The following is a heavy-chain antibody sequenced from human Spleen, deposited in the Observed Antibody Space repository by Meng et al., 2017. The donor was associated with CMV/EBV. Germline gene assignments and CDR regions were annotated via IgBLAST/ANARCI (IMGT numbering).Heavy chain of an antibody. CDR3: GRDMDV. CDR2: INQDGSQR. Sequence: GGSLRLSCAASGFTFSDYGMTWVRQAPGKALEWVANINQDGSQRNYVDSVKGRFTISRDNAKNSMYLQMNSLRVEDTAVYYCGRDMDVWGQGTTVTVSS. V-gene: IGHV3-7*01. J-gene: IGHJ6*02. CDR1: GFTFSDYG.